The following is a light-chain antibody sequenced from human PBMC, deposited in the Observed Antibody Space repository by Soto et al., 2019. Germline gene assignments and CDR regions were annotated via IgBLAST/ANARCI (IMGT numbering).Light chain of an antibody. V-gene: IGKV1-39*01. J-gene: IGKJ1*01. Sequence: DIQMTQSPSSLSASVGDRVTITCRASQSISGYLNWYQQKPGKAPKLLIYAASSLQSGVPSRFSGSGSGTDFTLTISSLQPEDFATYYCQQSYSTPRGTFGQGTKVEIK. CDR1: QSISGY. CDR2: AAS. CDR3: QQSYSTPRGT.